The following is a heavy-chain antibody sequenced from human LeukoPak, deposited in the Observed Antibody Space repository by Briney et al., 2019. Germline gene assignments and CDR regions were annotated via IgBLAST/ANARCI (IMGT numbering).Heavy chain of an antibody. Sequence: GGSLRLSCTGSGFTFGAHSMAWVRQAPGKGPEWVGFIRGKAYGGATGYTASVKGRFTISRDDSKSIVYLQMNSLRTEDTAVYYCICLTDPFDYWGQGSLVTVSS. V-gene: IGHV3-49*04. J-gene: IGHJ4*02. CDR1: GFTFGAHS. CDR2: IRGKAYGGAT. CDR3: ICLTDPFDY.